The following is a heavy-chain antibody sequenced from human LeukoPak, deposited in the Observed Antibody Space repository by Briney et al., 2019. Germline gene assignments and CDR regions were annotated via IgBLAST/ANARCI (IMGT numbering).Heavy chain of an antibody. J-gene: IGHJ4*02. Sequence: GGPLRLSCAASGFTFSDAWMSWVRQAPGKGLEWVGRMKSKTDGETRDFAAPVKGRFSISRDDSNATVYLQMSSLKTEDTAVYHCATGTGRSDFDYWGRGTLVTVSS. CDR1: GFTFSDAW. CDR2: MKSKTDGETR. V-gene: IGHV3-15*01. D-gene: IGHD3/OR15-3a*01. CDR3: ATGTGRSDFDY.